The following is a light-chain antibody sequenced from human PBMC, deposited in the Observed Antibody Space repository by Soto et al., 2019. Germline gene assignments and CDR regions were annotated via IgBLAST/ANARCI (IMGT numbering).Light chain of an antibody. V-gene: IGKV1-12*01. J-gene: IGKJ4*01. Sequence: MQMTQSPSSVSASVGDRVTITCRASQGISGWLAWYQQKPRKAPKLLIYATSTLQSGVPPRFSGSASGTDFTLTISRRQPEVFATYYCLQSNNFPPLPVGGGTKVEIK. CDR3: LQSNNFPPLP. CDR2: ATS. CDR1: QGISGW.